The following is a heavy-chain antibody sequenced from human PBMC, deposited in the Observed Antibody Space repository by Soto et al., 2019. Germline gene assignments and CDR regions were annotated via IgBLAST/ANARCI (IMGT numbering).Heavy chain of an antibody. CDR3: GRGGSDSPMAPGY. CDR2: IGAASDT. J-gene: IGHJ4*02. Sequence: GSLRLSCAASGFTFSNYDMHWVRQAPGEGLEWVSGIGAASDTYYPVSVQGRFTVSRDNAKNTLYLQMNSLRAEDTAVFYCGRGGSDSPMAPGYWGQGTLVTVSS. CDR1: GFTFSNYD. D-gene: IGHD5-18*01. V-gene: IGHV3-13*01.